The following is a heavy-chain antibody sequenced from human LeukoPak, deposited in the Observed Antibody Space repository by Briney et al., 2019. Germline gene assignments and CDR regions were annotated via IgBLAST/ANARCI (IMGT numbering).Heavy chain of an antibody. CDR3: AREAYYYDGSGYSDAFDI. V-gene: IGHV4-59*01. CDR2: IYYSGST. Sequence: SETLSLTCTVSGGSISSYYWSWIRQPPGKGLEWIGYIYYSGSTNYNPSLKSRVTISVDTSKNQFSLKLSSVTAADTAVYYCAREAYYYDGSGYSDAFDIWGQGTMVTVSS. D-gene: IGHD3-22*01. CDR1: GGSISSYY. J-gene: IGHJ3*02.